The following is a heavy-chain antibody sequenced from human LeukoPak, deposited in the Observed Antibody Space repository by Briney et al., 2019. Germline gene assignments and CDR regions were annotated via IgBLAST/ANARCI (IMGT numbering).Heavy chain of an antibody. Sequence: SETLSLTCAVYGGSFSGYYWSWIRQPPGKGLEWIGEINHSGSTNYNPSLKSRVTISVDTSKNQFSLKLSSVTAADTAVYYCARGGNWNYRGSIDYWGQGTLVTVSS. CDR1: GGSFSGYY. D-gene: IGHD1-7*01. V-gene: IGHV4-34*01. CDR3: ARGGNWNYRGSIDY. CDR2: INHSGST. J-gene: IGHJ4*02.